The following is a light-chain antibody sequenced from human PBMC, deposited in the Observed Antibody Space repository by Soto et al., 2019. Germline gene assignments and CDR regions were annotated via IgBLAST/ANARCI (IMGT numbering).Light chain of an antibody. Sequence: EIVMTQSPATLSVSPGERATLSCRASQSVSSNLAWYQQKPGQAPRLLISGASTRATGIPARFSGSGSGTAFTLTISSLQYEDFAVYYCQQYSNWPETFGQGTKVEIK. CDR2: GAS. CDR1: QSVSSN. CDR3: QQYSNWPET. J-gene: IGKJ1*01. V-gene: IGKV3-15*01.